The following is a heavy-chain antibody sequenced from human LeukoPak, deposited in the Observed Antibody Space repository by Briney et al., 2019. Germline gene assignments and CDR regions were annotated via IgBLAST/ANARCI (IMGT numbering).Heavy chain of an antibody. CDR3: ASSNLRISIFVVVSLDALDI. CDR2: IYYSGST. Sequence: SETLTLTCTVSGGSISSYYWSWIRQPPGKGLEWIGYIYYSGSTNFNPSLKSRVTISLDTSKNQFSLKLSSVTAADTAVYYCASSNLRISIFVVVSLDALDIWGQGTMVTVSS. V-gene: IGHV4-59*08. D-gene: IGHD3-3*01. J-gene: IGHJ3*02. CDR1: GGSISSYY.